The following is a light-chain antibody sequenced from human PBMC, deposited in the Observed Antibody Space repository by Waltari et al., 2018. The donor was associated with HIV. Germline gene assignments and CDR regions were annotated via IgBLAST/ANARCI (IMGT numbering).Light chain of an antibody. CDR1: SSNIGSNP. V-gene: IGLV1-44*01. CDR2: SNN. CDR3: AAWDDSLKGV. Sequence: QSVLTQPPSASGTPGQRVTIPCSGSSSNIGSNPVNWYHQLPGTAPKLLMYSNNQRPAGVPDRFAGSKSGTSASLVISGLQSEDEGDYYCAAWDDSLKGVFGGGTKLTVL. J-gene: IGLJ3*02.